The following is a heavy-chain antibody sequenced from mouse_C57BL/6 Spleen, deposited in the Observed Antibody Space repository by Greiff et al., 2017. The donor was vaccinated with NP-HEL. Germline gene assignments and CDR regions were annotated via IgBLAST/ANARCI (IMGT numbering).Heavy chain of an antibody. Sequence: QVQLQQPGAELVRPGSSVKLSCKASGYTFTSYWMHWVKQRPIQGLEWIGNIDPSDSETHYNQKFKDKATLTLDKSSRTAYMQISSLTSEESAVYYCGAREGDYDSGYYFAYWGQGTPLTVSS. CDR2: IDPSDSET. CDR1: GYTFTSYW. CDR3: GAREGDYDSGYYFAY. V-gene: IGHV1-52*01. D-gene: IGHD1-1*01. J-gene: IGHJ2*01.